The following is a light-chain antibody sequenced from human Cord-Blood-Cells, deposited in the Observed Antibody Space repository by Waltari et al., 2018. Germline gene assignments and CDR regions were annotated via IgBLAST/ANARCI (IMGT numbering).Light chain of an antibody. CDR3: QSVDSSGTYVV. Sequence: SYELTQPPSVSVSPGQTARITCSVDALPTQYAYWYQQKPVQAPVLVIYKDSERPSGSPERFSGSSSGATVTLTISGVQAEDEADYYCQSVDSSGTYVVFGGGTKLTVL. J-gene: IGLJ2*01. CDR2: KDS. CDR1: ALPTQY. V-gene: IGLV3-25*02.